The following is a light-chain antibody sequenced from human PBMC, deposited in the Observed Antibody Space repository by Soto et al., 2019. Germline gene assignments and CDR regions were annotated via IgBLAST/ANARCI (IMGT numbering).Light chain of an antibody. CDR2: DVN. V-gene: IGLV2-14*01. Sequence: QSVLTQPASVSVSPGQSITISRIGTSSDVGRYNYVSWYQQHPGQAPRLMIYDVNNRPSGVSNRFSGSKSDNTASLTISGLQAEDEADYYCSSYTSSSTRVFGTGTKVTVL. CDR1: SSDVGRYNY. J-gene: IGLJ1*01. CDR3: SSYTSSSTRV.